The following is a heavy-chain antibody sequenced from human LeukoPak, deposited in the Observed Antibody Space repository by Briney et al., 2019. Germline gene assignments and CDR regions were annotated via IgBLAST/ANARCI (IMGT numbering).Heavy chain of an antibody. CDR2: ISAYNGTT. J-gene: IGHJ6*02. V-gene: IGHV1-18*01. CDR3: ARDLPVVVAATAYYYYGMDV. D-gene: IGHD2-15*01. Sequence: MGXISAYNGTTNYAQKLQSRVTMTTDTSTGTAYMELRSLRSDDTAVYYCARDLPVVVAATAYYYYGMDVWGQGTTVTVSS.